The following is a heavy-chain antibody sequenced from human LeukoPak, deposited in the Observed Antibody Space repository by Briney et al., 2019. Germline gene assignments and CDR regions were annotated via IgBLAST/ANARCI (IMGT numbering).Heavy chain of an antibody. D-gene: IGHD2-21*02. CDR3: AYCGGDCYTRLHY. V-gene: IGHV3-23*01. Sequence: GGPLRLSCAVSGFTSSSYVMSWVRQAPGKGLEWVSAISGSGASTYYADSVKGRFTISRDNSKNTLYLQMNSLRADDTAVYYCAYCGGDCYTRLHYWGQGTLVTVSS. J-gene: IGHJ4*02. CDR2: ISGSGAST. CDR1: GFTSSSYV.